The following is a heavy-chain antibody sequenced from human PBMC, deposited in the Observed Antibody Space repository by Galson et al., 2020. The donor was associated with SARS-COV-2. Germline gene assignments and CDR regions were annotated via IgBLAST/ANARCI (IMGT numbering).Heavy chain of an antibody. Sequence: GGSLRLSCAASGFTFSSYGMHWVRQAPGKGLEWVAVILYDGSNKYYADSVKGRFTISRDNSKNTLYLQMNSLRAEDTAVYYCAKDLSRDGYNYRGYYGMDVWGQGTTVTVSS. J-gene: IGHJ6*02. V-gene: IGHV3-33*06. CDR2: ILYDGSNK. D-gene: IGHD5-12*01. CDR3: AKDLSRDGYNYRGYYGMDV. CDR1: GFTFSSYG.